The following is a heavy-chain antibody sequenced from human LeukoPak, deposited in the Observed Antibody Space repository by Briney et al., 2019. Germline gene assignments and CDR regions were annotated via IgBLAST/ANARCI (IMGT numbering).Heavy chain of an antibody. CDR2: INPNSGGT. CDR3: ARVLYDSSGSHYFHYYMDV. V-gene: IGHV1-2*02. CDR1: GYTFTGYY. D-gene: IGHD3-22*01. Sequence: ASVKVSCTASGYTFTGYYMHWMRQAPGQGLEWMGWINPNSGGTNYAQKFQGRVTMTRDTSISTAYMELSRLRSDDTAVYYCARVLYDSSGSHYFHYYMDVWGKGTTVTVSS. J-gene: IGHJ6*03.